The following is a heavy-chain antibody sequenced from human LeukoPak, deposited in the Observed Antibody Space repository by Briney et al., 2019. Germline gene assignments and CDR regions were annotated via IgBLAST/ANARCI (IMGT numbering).Heavy chain of an antibody. CDR1: GGSVSSSSFY. J-gene: IGHJ6*02. V-gene: IGHV4-39*07. Sequence: PSETLSLTCTVSGGSVSSSSFYWGWIRQPPGKGLEWIGTIYYTGSTYLNPSLKSRVSVSVDTSKNQFSLKLSSVTAADTAVYYCARALPYYDILTGYHHYYYYGMDVWGQGTTVTVSS. D-gene: IGHD3-9*01. CDR2: IYYTGST. CDR3: ARALPYYDILTGYHHYYYYGMDV.